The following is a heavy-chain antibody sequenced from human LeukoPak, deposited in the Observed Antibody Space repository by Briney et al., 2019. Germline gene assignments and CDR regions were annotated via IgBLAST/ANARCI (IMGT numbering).Heavy chain of an antibody. CDR2: IYYSGGT. CDR3: ASPGERDYFDY. CDR1: GGSISSYY. J-gene: IGHJ4*02. Sequence: PSETLSLTCTVSGGSISSYYWSWIRQPPGKGLEWIGYIYYSGGTNYNPSLKSRVAISVDTSKNQFSLKLSSVTAADTAVYYCASPGERDYFDYWGQGTLVTVSS. V-gene: IGHV4-59*08. D-gene: IGHD7-27*01.